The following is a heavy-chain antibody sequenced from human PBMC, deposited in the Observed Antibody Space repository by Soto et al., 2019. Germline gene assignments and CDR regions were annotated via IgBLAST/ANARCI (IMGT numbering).Heavy chain of an antibody. CDR2: ISGSGGST. J-gene: IGHJ5*02. V-gene: IGHV3-23*01. CDR3: AKVGVVVSATGWFDP. Sequence: EVQLLESGGGLVQPGGSLRLSCAASGFTFSSYAMSWVRQAPGKGLEWVSAISGSGGSTYYADSVKGRFTISRDNSKNTLYLHMNGVRAEDKDLYYCAKVGVVVSATGWFDPWGQGTLVTVSS. CDR1: GFTFSSYA. D-gene: IGHD2-15*01.